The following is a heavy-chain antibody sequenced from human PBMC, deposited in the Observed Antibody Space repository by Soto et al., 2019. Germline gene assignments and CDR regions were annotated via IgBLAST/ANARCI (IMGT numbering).Heavy chain of an antibody. CDR3: ARDRELFHY. Sequence: PSETLSLTCTVSGCSISSYYWSWIRQPPGKGLEWIGYIYYSGSTNYNPSLKSRVTISVDTSKNQFSLKLSSVTAADTAVYYCARDRELFHYWGQGTLVTVS. D-gene: IGHD1-7*01. CDR1: GCSISSYY. V-gene: IGHV4-59*01. J-gene: IGHJ4*02. CDR2: IYYSGST.